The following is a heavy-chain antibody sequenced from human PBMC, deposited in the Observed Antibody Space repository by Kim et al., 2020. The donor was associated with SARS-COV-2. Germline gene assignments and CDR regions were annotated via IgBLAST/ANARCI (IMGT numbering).Heavy chain of an antibody. CDR3: ARGGVVVVAATGY. J-gene: IGHJ4*02. V-gene: IGHV3-74*01. D-gene: IGHD2-15*01. Sequence: YADTVKGPLTISSANAKNTLYLQMNILRAEDTAVYYCARGGVVVVAATGYWGQGTLVTVSS.